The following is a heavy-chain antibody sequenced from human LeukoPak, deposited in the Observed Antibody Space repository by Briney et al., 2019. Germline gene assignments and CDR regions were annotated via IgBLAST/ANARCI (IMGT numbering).Heavy chain of an antibody. D-gene: IGHD4-17*01. CDR1: GGSISSSNW. J-gene: IGHJ1*01. V-gene: IGHV4-4*02. Sequence: SETLSLTCAVSGGSISSSNWWSWVRQPPGKGLEWIGEIYHSGSTNYNLSLKSRVTISVDKSKNQFSLKLSSVTAADTAVYYGARVYGDYVAEYFQHWGQGTLVTVSS. CDR3: ARVYGDYVAEYFQH. CDR2: IYHSGST.